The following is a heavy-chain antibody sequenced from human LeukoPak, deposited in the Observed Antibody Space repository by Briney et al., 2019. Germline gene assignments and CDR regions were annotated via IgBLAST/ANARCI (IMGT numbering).Heavy chain of an antibody. D-gene: IGHD3-10*01. J-gene: IGHJ6*02. V-gene: IGHV3-23*01. Sequence: GGSLRLSCAASGFTFSSYAMSWVRQAPGKGLGWVSAISGSGGSTYYADSVKGRFTISRDNSKNTLYLQMNSLRPEDTAVYYCAKRGGGPSGVWGQGTTVTVSS. CDR3: AKRGGGPSGV. CDR2: ISGSGGST. CDR1: GFTFSSYA.